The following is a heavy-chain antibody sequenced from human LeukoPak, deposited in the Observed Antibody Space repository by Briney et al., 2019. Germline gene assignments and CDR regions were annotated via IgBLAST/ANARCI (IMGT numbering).Heavy chain of an antibody. D-gene: IGHD2-2*01. CDR3: ASHIYCSSTSCPDY. CDR1: GFTFSSYS. Sequence: PGGSLRLSCAASGFTFSSYSMNWVRQAPGKGLEWVSSISSSSSYIYYADSVKGRFTISRDNAKNSLYLQMNSLRAEDTAVYYCASHIYCSSTSCPDYWGQGTLVTVSS. V-gene: IGHV3-21*01. CDR2: ISSSSSYI. J-gene: IGHJ4*02.